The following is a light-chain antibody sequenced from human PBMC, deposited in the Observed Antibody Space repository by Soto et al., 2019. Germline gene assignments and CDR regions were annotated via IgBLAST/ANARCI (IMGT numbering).Light chain of an antibody. V-gene: IGLV1-40*01. CDR3: QSFDRSLSAWV. Sequence: QSVLTQPPSVSGAPGQRVTISCTGNSSNIGAGYDVNWYQHFPGTAPKVLIHGSTNRPSGVPDRISGSKSGASAPLAITGLQAEDESEYYCQSFDRSLSAWVFGGGTKLTVL. CDR1: SSNIGAGYD. J-gene: IGLJ3*02. CDR2: GST.